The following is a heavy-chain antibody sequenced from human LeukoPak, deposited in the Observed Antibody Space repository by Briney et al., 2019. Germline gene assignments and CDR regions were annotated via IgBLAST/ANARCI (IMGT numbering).Heavy chain of an antibody. J-gene: IGHJ4*02. CDR3: AKEMVLGTGDY. V-gene: IGHV3-30*18. CDR1: GFTFSSYG. D-gene: IGHD2-8*01. Sequence: PGGSLRLSCAASGFTFSSYGMHWVRQAPGKGLEWVAVISYDGSNKYYADSVKGRFTISRDNSKNTLYLQMNSLRAEDTAVYYCAKEMVLGTGDYWGQGTLVTVSS. CDR2: ISYDGSNK.